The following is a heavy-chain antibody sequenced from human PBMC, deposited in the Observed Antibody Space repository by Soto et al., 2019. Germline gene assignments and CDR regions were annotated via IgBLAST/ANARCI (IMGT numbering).Heavy chain of an antibody. V-gene: IGHV3-30-3*01. Sequence: GSLRLSCAASGFTFSSYAMHWVRQAPGKGLEWVAVISYDGSNKYYADSVKGRFTISRDNSKNTLYLQMNSLRAEDTAVYYCARDGGSGYDSRYYFDYWGQGTLVTVS. CDR2: ISYDGSNK. J-gene: IGHJ4*02. D-gene: IGHD5-12*01. CDR1: GFTFSSYA. CDR3: ARDGGSGYDSRYYFDY.